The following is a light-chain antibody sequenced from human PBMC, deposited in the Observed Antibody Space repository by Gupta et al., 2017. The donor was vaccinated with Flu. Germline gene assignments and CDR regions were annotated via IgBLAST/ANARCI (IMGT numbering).Light chain of an antibody. Sequence: TLSCRASQSLSSSYLAWYQQKPGQAPRLLIYEASKRATGIPDRFSGSGSGTDFTLTISRLEPEDLAVYYCQQYGSFPLTFGGGAKVEIK. CDR2: EAS. V-gene: IGKV3-20*01. CDR1: QSLSSSY. J-gene: IGKJ4*01. CDR3: QQYGSFPLT.